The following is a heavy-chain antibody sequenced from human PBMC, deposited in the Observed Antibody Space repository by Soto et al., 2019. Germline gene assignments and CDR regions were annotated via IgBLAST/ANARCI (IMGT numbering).Heavy chain of an antibody. CDR3: AIHFYYGSGSYYAVDY. J-gene: IGHJ4*02. CDR1: GFTFNNYA. CDR2: ISASGGST. D-gene: IGHD3-10*01. V-gene: IGHV3-23*01. Sequence: EVQLLESGGGLVQPGGSLRLSCVVSGFTFNNYAMNWVRQAPGKGVEWVSGISASGGSTYYADSVKGRFTISRDSSKHTLYLQMNSLRADDTAIYYCAIHFYYGSGSYYAVDYWGQGTLVTVSS.